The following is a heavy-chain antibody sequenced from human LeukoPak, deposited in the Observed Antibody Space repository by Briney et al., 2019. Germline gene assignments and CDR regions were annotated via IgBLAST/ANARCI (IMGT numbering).Heavy chain of an antibody. J-gene: IGHJ4*02. V-gene: IGHV4-31*03. CDR2: IFYSGST. Sequence: SETLSLTCTVSSGSISSGGYFWSWIRQHPGKGLELVGHIFYSGSTDYNPSLKSRVTISVDTSKNQFSLNLSSVTAADTAVYYCARILVGATFDYWGQGTLVTVSS. CDR3: ARILVGATFDY. CDR1: SGSISSGGYF. D-gene: IGHD1-26*01.